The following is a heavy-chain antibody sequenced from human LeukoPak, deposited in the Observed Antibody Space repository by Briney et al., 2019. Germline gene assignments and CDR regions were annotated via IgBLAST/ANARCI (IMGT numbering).Heavy chain of an antibody. J-gene: IGHJ6*02. Sequence: GASVKVSCKASGGTFSSYAISWVRQAPGQGLEWMGGIIPIFGTANYAQKFQGRATITADESTSTAYMELSSLRSEDTAVYYCATYYNFWSGYYPIKPYYYYGMDVWGQGTTVTVSS. CDR2: IIPIFGTA. D-gene: IGHD3-3*01. CDR3: ATYYNFWSGYYPIKPYYYYGMDV. CDR1: GGTFSSYA. V-gene: IGHV1-69*01.